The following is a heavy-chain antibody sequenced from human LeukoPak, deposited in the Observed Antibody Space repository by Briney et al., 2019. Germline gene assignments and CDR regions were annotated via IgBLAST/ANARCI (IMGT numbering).Heavy chain of an antibody. D-gene: IGHD5-18*01. V-gene: IGHV1-24*01. CDR2: FDLVHGDT. J-gene: IGHJ4*02. Sequence: VASVKVSCKVSGYRFTELSRHWVRQAPGKGLEWLGGFDLVHGDTIYAQKFQGRVTMTEDTSTDTSYMELSSLGSEDTAVYFCTAGRAYSLLDFWSQGTLVIVSS. CDR1: GYRFTELS. CDR3: TAGRAYSLLDF.